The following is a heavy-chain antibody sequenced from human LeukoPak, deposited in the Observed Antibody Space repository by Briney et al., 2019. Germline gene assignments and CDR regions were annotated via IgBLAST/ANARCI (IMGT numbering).Heavy chain of an antibody. Sequence: SETLSLTCTVSGGSISSHYWSWIRQPPGKGLEWIGYIYYSGSTNYNPSLKSRVTISVDTSKNQFSLKLSSVTAADTAVYYCARVEGYYSSTSCYAFDIWGQGTMVTVSS. CDR3: ARVEGYYSSTSCYAFDI. J-gene: IGHJ3*02. CDR1: GGSISSHY. CDR2: IYYSGST. D-gene: IGHD2-2*01. V-gene: IGHV4-59*11.